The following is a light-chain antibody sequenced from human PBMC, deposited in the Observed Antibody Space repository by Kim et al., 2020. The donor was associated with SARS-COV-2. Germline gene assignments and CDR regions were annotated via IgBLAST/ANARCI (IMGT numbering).Light chain of an antibody. J-gene: IGLJ3*02. Sequence: GQGVTISCSGSSPHCGRQFVNSFQHLPGTAPNVFIYNDNQRPSGVPDRFSGSRSGTSASLAISGLQSEDEADYYCATWDVSLDAWVFGGGTQLTVL. V-gene: IGLV1-44*01. CDR1: SPHCGRQF. CDR2: NDN. CDR3: ATWDVSLDAWV.